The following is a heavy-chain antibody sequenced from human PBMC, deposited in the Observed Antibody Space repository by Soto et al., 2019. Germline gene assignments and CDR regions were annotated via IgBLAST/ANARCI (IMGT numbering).Heavy chain of an antibody. V-gene: IGHV3-48*01. CDR1: GFTFSSYS. J-gene: IGHJ4*02. CDR3: GSVGVCMYIYHY. D-gene: IGHD2-8*01. CDR2: ISTSSSTI. Sequence: EVQLVESGGGLVQPGGSLRLSCAASGFTFSSYSLNWVRQAPGKGLEWVSYISTSSSTIYYADSVKGRFTISRDNAKNPLSLQMNSLGAEDTGVYYCGSVGVCMYIYHYWGQGTLVCFSS.